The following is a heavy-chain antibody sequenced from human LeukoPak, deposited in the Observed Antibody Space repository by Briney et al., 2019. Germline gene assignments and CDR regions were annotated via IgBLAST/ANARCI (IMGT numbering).Heavy chain of an antibody. J-gene: IGHJ5*02. CDR3: AKDRTGTTGRDWLDP. D-gene: IGHD1-1*01. Sequence: GGTLRLSCAASGFTFSSYGMSWVRQAPGKGLEWVSSISGSGGGDGTYYADSVKGRFTISRDNSKNTLFLQMNSLRGEDTAVYYCAKDRTGTTGRDWLDPWGQGTLVTVSS. CDR1: GFTFSSYG. V-gene: IGHV3-23*01. CDR2: ISGSGGGDGT.